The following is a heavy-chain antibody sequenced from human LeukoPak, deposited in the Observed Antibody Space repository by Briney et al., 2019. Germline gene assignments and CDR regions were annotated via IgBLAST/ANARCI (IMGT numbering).Heavy chain of an antibody. Sequence: GGSLRLSCAASGFTFSNFLMTWVRQAPGKGPEWVSAISGSGGDTYYADSVKGRFPISRDNAKNMLYLQVNSLRAEDTAVYYYATQQGGNPAYWGQGTLVTVSS. CDR1: GFTFSNFL. D-gene: IGHD1-14*01. CDR2: ISGSGGDT. V-gene: IGHV3-23*01. CDR3: ATQQGGNPAY. J-gene: IGHJ4*02.